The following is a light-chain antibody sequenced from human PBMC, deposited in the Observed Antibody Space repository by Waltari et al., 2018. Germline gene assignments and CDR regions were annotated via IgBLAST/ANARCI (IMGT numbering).Light chain of an antibody. V-gene: IGLV2-11*01. Sequence: QSALTPPRSAAASPGQSVTISCAGSSSNAGRYNYVPWYQLHPGKAPQLIIYDVSERPSGVPDRFSGSKSGNTASLTISGLQAEDEADYYCSSYAGSHTEVFGTGTEITVL. CDR1: SSNAGRYNY. CDR2: DVS. J-gene: IGLJ1*01. CDR3: SSYAGSHTEV.